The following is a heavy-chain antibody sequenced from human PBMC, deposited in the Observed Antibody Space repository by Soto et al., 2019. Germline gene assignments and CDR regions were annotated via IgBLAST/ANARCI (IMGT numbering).Heavy chain of an antibody. V-gene: IGHV1-46*01. Sequence: ASVKVSCKASGYTFTSYYMHWVRQAPGQGLEWMGIINPSGGSTGYAQKFQGRVTMTRDTSTSTVYMELSSLRSEDTAVYYCARGARYCSGGSGPGVSVAYGMDVWGQVTTVT. CDR2: INPSGGST. CDR1: GYTFTSYY. D-gene: IGHD2-15*01. J-gene: IGHJ6*02. CDR3: ARGARYCSGGSGPGVSVAYGMDV.